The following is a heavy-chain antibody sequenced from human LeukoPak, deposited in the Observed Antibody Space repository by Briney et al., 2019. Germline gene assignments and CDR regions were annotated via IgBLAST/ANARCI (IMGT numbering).Heavy chain of an antibody. V-gene: IGHV3-30*18. Sequence: PGGSLRLSCAASGFTFSSYGMHWVRQAPGKGLEWVAVISYDGSNKYYADSVKGRFTISRDNSKNTLYLQMNSLRAEDTAVYYCAKSLDIWGQETMVTVSS. CDR1: GFTFSSYG. J-gene: IGHJ3*02. CDR3: AKSLDI. CDR2: ISYDGSNK.